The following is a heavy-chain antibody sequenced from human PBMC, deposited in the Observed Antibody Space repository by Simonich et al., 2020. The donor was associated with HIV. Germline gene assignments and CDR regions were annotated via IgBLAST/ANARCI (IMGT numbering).Heavy chain of an antibody. CDR2: INHSEST. CDR1: GGSFSGYY. D-gene: IGHD2-2*01. J-gene: IGHJ4*02. V-gene: IGHV4-34*01. Sequence: QVQLQQWGAGLLKPSETLSLTCAVHGGSFSGYYWSWIRQPQGKGLEWIGGINHSESTNYNPSLKGRVTISVDTSKNQFSLKLSSVTAADTAVYYCARGFYQRLYYFDYWGQGTLVTVSS. CDR3: ARGFYQRLYYFDY.